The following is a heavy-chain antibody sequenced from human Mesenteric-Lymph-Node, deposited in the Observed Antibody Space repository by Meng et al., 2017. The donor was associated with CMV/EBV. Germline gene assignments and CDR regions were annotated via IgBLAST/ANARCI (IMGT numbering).Heavy chain of an antibody. D-gene: IGHD6-19*01. CDR3: ARDLRRSSSGYDTNYRYTFDY. J-gene: IGHJ4*02. CDR1: GFTFSEYY. Sequence: GESLKISCAASGFTFSEYYMTWIRQAPGKGLEWVSYISFSGSSIYYADSVKGRFTISRDNAKNSLFLQMNSLRAEDTAVYYCARDLRRSSSGYDTNYRYTFDYWGQGTLVTVSS. V-gene: IGHV3-11*04. CDR2: ISFSGSSI.